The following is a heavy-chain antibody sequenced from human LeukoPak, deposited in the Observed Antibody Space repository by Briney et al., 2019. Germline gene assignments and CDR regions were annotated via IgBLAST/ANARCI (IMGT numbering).Heavy chain of an antibody. CDR2: IFGNGGSA. J-gene: IGHJ4*02. CDR3: AKTTTGYSSGRYPAWPIDY. CDR1: GFTFGSYA. V-gene: IGHV3-23*01. Sequence: GGSLRLSCAASGFTFGSYAMYWVRQAPGKGLEWVSGIFGNGGSAHYADSVKGRFTISRDNSKNTVYLQMDSLRAEDTAIYYCAKTTTGYSSGRYPAWPIDYWGQGTLVTVSS. D-gene: IGHD2-15*01.